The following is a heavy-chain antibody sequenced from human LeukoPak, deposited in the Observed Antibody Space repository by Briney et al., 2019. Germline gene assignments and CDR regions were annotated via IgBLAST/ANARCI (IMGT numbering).Heavy chain of an antibody. CDR1: GYSFTSYW. J-gene: IGHJ3*02. V-gene: IGHV5-51*01. Sequence: GESLKISCKGSGYSFTSYWIGWVRQMPGKGLEWMGIIYPGDSDTRYSPSFQGQVTISADKSISTAYLQWSSLKASDTAMYYCARRNLRRGVADAFDIWGQGTVVTVSS. CDR2: IYPGDSDT. CDR3: ARRNLRRGVADAFDI. D-gene: IGHD3-3*01.